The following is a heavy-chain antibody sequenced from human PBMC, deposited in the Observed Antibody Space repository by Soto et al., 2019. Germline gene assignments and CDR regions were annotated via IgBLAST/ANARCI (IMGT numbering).Heavy chain of an antibody. J-gene: IGHJ4*02. CDR2: IIPILGTA. CDR1: GGTFSSYA. D-gene: IGHD3-22*01. Sequence: QVQLVQSGAEVKKPGSSVKVSCKASGGTFSSYAISWVRQAPGQGLEWMGGIIPILGTANYAQKFQGRVTITADESTSTAYMELSSLRSEDTAVYYWAREHDSSGYYERGHFFDYWGQGTLVTVSS. CDR3: AREHDSSGYYERGHFFDY. V-gene: IGHV1-69*01.